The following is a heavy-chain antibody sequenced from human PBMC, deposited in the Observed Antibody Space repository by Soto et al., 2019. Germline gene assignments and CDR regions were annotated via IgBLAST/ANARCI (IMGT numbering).Heavy chain of an antibody. D-gene: IGHD5-12*01. J-gene: IGHJ6*01. CDR3: AREGVAPYYYYGMDV. V-gene: IGHV1-18*01. CDR1: GYTFTRSG. CDR2: ISSYNGDT. Sequence: QVQLVQSGAEVKKPGASVKVSCKASGYTFTRSGISWVRQAPGQGPEWMGWISSYNGDTNYAQTFQGRVTMTTDTPTSTAYMELRSLRSDDTAVYYCAREGVAPYYYYGMDVWGQGTTVTVS.